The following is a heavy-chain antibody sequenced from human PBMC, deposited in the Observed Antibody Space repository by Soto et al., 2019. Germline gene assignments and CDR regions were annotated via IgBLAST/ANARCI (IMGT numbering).Heavy chain of an antibody. CDR2: MSYDGTKE. V-gene: IGHV3-33*01. CDR3: ARGYSSSWYRGKQFYYGVDG. D-gene: IGHD6-13*01. Sequence: PGGSNRLSCGAAEFTCSDLGVHWVSKKKGKGLEWVAFMSYDGTKEYYAGSVKGRFTISRDNSENTLYLEMNSLRVEDTALYYCARGYSSSWYRGKQFYYGVDGWGQGTTVTVSS. CDR1: EFTCSDLG. J-gene: IGHJ6*02.